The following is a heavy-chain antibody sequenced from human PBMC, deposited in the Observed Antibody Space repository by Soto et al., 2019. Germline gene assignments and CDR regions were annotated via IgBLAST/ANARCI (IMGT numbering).Heavy chain of an antibody. CDR2: IYYSGST. CDR3: ARQSSIRYFDP. D-gene: IGHD6-6*01. CDR1: GFSLSTSGMC. J-gene: IGHJ5*02. V-gene: IGHV4-61*08. Sequence: VNPTQTLTLTCTFSGFSLSTSGMCVSWIRQPPGKGLEWIGYIYYSGSTNYNPSLKSRVTISLDTSKNQFSLKLSSVTAADTAVHYCARQSSIRYFDPWGQGTLVTVSS.